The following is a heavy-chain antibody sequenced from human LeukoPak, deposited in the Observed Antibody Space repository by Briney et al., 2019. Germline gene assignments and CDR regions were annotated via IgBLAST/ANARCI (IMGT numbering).Heavy chain of an antibody. CDR3: ARGKYSSSWYYFGY. V-gene: IGHV1-69*04. J-gene: IGHJ4*02. CDR2: IIPIFGIA. CDR1: GGTFSSYA. Sequence: GASVKVSCKASGGTFSSYAISWVRQAPGQGLEWMGRIIPIFGIANYAQKFQGRVTITADKSTSTAYMELSSLRSEDTAVYYCARGKYSSSWYYFGYWGQGTLVTVSS. D-gene: IGHD6-13*01.